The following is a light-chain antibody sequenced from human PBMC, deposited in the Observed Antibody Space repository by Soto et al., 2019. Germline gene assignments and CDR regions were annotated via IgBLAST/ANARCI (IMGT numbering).Light chain of an antibody. V-gene: IGLV2-11*01. CDR1: SSDVGGYNF. Sequence: QSALTQPRSVSGSPGQSVTISCTGTSSDVGGYNFVSWYQQHPGKAPKLTIYDVSRRPSGVPDRFSGSKSGNTASLTISGLQAEDEADYYCCSYAGNYTLIFGGGTKLTVL. J-gene: IGLJ2*01. CDR2: DVS. CDR3: CSYAGNYTLI.